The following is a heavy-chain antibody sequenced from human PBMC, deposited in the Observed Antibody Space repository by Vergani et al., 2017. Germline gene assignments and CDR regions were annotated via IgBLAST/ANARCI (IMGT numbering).Heavy chain of an antibody. Sequence: QVELQESGPGLVKPSQTLSLTCTVSGDSINSDNFYWHWIRQSADKGLEWIGRFYSSMSYDYNVSLKSRVTMSLDTSKNQFSLQLTSVTATDTAIYYCARDSRFDGSYFHLAIWGQGALVTVSS. CDR1: GDSINSDNFY. J-gene: IGHJ4*02. CDR2: FYSSMSY. D-gene: IGHD1-26*01. V-gene: IGHV4-61*02. CDR3: ARDSRFDGSYFHLAI.